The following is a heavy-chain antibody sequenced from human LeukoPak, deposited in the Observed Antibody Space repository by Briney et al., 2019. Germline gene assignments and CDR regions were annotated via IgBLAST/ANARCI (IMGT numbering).Heavy chain of an antibody. V-gene: IGHV4-4*02. D-gene: IGHD5-12*01. CDR1: GGSISSSNW. J-gene: IGHJ4*02. CDR2: IYHSGGT. CDR3: ARVRVVATVFLDY. Sequence: SETLSLTCAVSGGSISSSNWWSWVRQPPGKGLEWIGEIYHSGGTNYNPSLKSRVTISVDKSSNQFSLKLTSVTAADTAVYYCARVRVVATVFLDYWGQGTLVTVSS.